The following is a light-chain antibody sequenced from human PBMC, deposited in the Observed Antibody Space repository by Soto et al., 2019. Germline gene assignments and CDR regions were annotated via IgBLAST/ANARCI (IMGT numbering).Light chain of an antibody. CDR2: AAS. CDR1: QGISSY. CDR3: QQLNSYPLT. J-gene: IGKJ4*01. V-gene: IGKV1-9*01. Sequence: DIQLTQSPSFLSASVGDRVTITCRASQGISSYLAWYQQKPGKAPKLLIYAASALQSGVPSRFSGSGSGTEFTLTIRSLQPEDFATYYCQQLNSYPLTFGGGTKVEI.